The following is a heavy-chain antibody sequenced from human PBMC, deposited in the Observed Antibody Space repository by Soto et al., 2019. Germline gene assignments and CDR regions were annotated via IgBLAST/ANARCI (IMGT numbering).Heavy chain of an antibody. V-gene: IGHV5-51*01. CDR3: GRGXHYYGWGNTYHGMAV. J-gene: IGHJ6*04. CDR1: GYSFTSYW. Sequence: PGESLKISCKGSGYSFTSYWIGWVRQMPGKGLEWMGIIYPGDSDTRYSPSFQGQVTISADKSISTAYLQWSSLKASDTAMYYCGRGXHYYGWGNTYHGMAVGGKGPTVPVSS. D-gene: IGHD3-10*01. CDR2: IYPGDSDT.